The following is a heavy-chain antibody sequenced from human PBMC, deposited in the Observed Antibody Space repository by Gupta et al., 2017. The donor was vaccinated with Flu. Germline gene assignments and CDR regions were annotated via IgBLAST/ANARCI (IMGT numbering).Heavy chain of an antibody. V-gene: IGHV3-33*01. CDR1: GFTFSSYG. J-gene: IGHJ4*02. CDR3: ARDCRPLGLLDY. D-gene: IGHD5-18*01. CDR2: IWYDGSNK. Sequence: QVQLVESGGGVVQPGRSLRLSCAASGFTFSSYGMHWVRQAPGKGLEWVAVIWYDGSNKYYADSVKGRFTISRDNSKNTLYLQMNSLRAEDTAVYYCARDCRPLGLLDYWGQGTLVTVSS.